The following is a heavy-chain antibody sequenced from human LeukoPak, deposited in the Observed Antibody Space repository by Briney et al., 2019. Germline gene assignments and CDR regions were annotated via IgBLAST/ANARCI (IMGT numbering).Heavy chain of an antibody. CDR1: GFTFSNYG. D-gene: IGHD2-8*01. CDR2: IRPNDGTT. V-gene: IGHV3-48*01. J-gene: IGHJ5*02. Sequence: GGSLRLSCEASGFTFSNYGMNWVRQAPGKGLEWVSYIRPNDGTTHYADSVKGRFTISRDNAKNSLSLQMTSLRVDDSAVYYCVRGQTNLDNWFDPWGQGTLVIVSS. CDR3: VRGQTNLDNWFDP.